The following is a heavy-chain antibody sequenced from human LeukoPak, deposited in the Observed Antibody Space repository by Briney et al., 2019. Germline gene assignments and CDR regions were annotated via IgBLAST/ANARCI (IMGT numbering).Heavy chain of an antibody. J-gene: IGHJ3*02. D-gene: IGHD3-10*01. CDR1: GFPFSTYW. CDR2: IRYDGINK. CDR3: AKEGDYCGSGSYRDGFDI. V-gene: IGHV3-30*02. Sequence: GGSLRLSCAASGFPFSTYWMSWVRQAPGKGLEWVAFIRYDGINKYYADSVKGRFTISRDSFKNTLYLQMNSLRPEDTAVYYCAKEGDYCGSGSYRDGFDIWGQGTRATVSS.